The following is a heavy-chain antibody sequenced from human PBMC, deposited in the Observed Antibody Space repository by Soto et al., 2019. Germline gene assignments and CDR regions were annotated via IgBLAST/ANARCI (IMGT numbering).Heavy chain of an antibody. Sequence: GGSLRLSCAASGFTFSDHYMDWVRQAPGKGLEWIGRTRNKANDYTTEYAASVTGRFTISRDDSKKSLYLQMTSLKTDDTAGYYCSMVPVNNGDQLSSFYIMGIGPLVTVAS. CDR3: SMVPVNNGDQLSSFYI. V-gene: IGHV3-72*01. D-gene: IGHD2-2*01. CDR1: GFTFSDHY. CDR2: TRNKANDYTT. J-gene: IGHJ3*02.